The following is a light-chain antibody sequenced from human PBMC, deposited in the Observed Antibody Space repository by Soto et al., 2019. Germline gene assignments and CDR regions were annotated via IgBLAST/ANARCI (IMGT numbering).Light chain of an antibody. CDR1: QSISSW. J-gene: IGKJ2*01. CDR3: QLYNVYSLT. V-gene: IGKV1-5*03. Sequence: DIQMTQSPSTLSASVGDRVTITCRASQSISSWLAWYQQKPGNAPNLLIYKASTLESGVPSRFSGSGSGTEFTLTISSLQPDDGATYYCQLYNVYSLTFGQGTKLEIK. CDR2: KAS.